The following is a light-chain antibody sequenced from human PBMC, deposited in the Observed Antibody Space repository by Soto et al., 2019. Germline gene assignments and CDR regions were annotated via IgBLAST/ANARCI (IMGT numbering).Light chain of an antibody. J-gene: IGLJ1*01. CDR2: RDS. Sequence: SYELTQPLSVSVALGQTARITCGGNNIGSKNVHWYQQKPGQAPVLVIYRDSNRPSGIPERFSGSNSVNTATLTISRAQAGDEADYYCQVWDSSTPWVFGTGTKLTVL. V-gene: IGLV3-9*01. CDR3: QVWDSSTPWV. CDR1: NIGSKN.